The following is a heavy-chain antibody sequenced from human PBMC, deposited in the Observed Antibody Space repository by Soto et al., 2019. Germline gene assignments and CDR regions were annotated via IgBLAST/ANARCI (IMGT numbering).Heavy chain of an antibody. CDR3: ARRGYCSGGSCHDSLHYYYYGMDV. CDR1: GGTFSSYA. D-gene: IGHD2-15*01. V-gene: IGHV1-69*01. CDR2: IIPIFGTA. Sequence: QVQLVQSGAEVKKPGSSVKVSCKASGGTFSSYAISWVRQAPGQGLEWMGGIIPIFGTANYAQKFQGRVTITADESTSTAYMELSSLRSEDTAVYYCARRGYCSGGSCHDSLHYYYYGMDVWGQGTTVTVSS. J-gene: IGHJ6*02.